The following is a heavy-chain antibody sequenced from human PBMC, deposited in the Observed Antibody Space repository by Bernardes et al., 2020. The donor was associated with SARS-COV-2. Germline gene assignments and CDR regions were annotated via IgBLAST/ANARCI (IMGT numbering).Heavy chain of an antibody. J-gene: IGHJ5*02. D-gene: IGHD4-4*01. CDR1: GFTFSSYS. CDR2: ISSISSYI. CDR3: ARDVYYSNYHWFDP. Sequence: GGSLRLSCAASGFTFSSYSMNWVRQASGKGLEWVASISSISSYIYYADSVKGRVIISRHNSNNTLYLQLNSLRAEDTAIYYCARDVYYSNYHWFDPWDQGTLVAVSS. V-gene: IGHV3-21*04.